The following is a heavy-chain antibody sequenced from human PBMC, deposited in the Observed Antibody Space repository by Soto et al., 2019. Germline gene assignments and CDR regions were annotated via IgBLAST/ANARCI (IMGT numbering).Heavy chain of an antibody. Sequence: PSETLSLPCTVSGASITGSSYWSWLRQPAGKGLEWIGRFSLSGTTSYTPSLRSRVTMSAHVSKNQFSLRLTSVTAADTALYYCARGMTPPGAPAWYYFDSWGQGTLVTVS. D-gene: IGHD2-8*02. CDR2: FSLSGTT. V-gene: IGHV4-4*07. CDR1: GASITGSSY. J-gene: IGHJ4*02. CDR3: ARGMTPPGAPAWYYFDS.